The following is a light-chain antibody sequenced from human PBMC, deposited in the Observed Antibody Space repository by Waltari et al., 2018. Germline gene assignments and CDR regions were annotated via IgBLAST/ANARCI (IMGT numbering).Light chain of an antibody. CDR1: TGPVTRGHY. Sequence: QAVVTQEPSLTVSPGGTVTLTCGTTTGPVTRGHYPYWFQQKPGQAPRTLIFDTSHRQSWTPARFSGSLLGGKAALTLSGAQPEDAAIYYCLLSYDDARGVFGGGTTLTVL. CDR3: LLSYDDARGV. V-gene: IGLV7-46*01. CDR2: DTS. J-gene: IGLJ2*01.